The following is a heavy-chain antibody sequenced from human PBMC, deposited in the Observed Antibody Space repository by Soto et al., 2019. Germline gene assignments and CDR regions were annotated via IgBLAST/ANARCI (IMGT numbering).Heavy chain of an antibody. V-gene: IGHV3-21*01. CDR1: GFTFSSYS. D-gene: IGHD4-17*01. CDR3: ARMADYGDYLGAFDI. Sequence: GGSLRLSCAASGFTFSSYSMNWVRQAPGKGLEWVSSISSSSSYIYYADSVKGRFTISRDNAKNSLYLQMNSLRAEDTAVYYYARMADYGDYLGAFDIWGQGTMVTVSS. CDR2: ISSSSSYI. J-gene: IGHJ3*02.